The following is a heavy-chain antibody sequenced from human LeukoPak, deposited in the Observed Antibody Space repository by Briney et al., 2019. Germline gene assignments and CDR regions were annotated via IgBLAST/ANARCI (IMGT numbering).Heavy chain of an antibody. D-gene: IGHD1-26*01. V-gene: IGHV4-59*01. CDR3: ARRVGDKDYFDY. CDR1: GGSISSYY. CDR2: IYYSGST. J-gene: IGHJ4*02. Sequence: SETLSLTCTVSGGSISSYYWSWIRQPPGKGLEWIAYIYYSGSTNYNPSLKSRVTISIDTSKNQFSLKVSSVTAADTAVYYCARRVGDKDYFDYWGQGTLVTVSS.